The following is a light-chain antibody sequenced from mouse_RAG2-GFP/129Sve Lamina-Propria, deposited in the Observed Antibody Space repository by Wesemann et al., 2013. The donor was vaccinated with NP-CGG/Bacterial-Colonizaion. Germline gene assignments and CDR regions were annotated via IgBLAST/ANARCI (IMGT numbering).Light chain of an antibody. Sequence: DIVMTQSQKFMSTTVGDRVSITCKASQNVGTAVAWYQQKPGQSPKLLIYSASNRYTGVPDRFTGSGSGTDFTLTISNMQSEDLVDYFCQQYSNYPLTFGAGTKLELK. J-gene: IGKJ5*01. V-gene: IGKV6-13*01. CDR1: QNVGTA. CDR2: SAS. CDR3: QQYSNYPLT.